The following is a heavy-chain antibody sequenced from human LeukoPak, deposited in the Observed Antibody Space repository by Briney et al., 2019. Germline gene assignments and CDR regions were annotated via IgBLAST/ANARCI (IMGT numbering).Heavy chain of an antibody. V-gene: IGHV3-20*04. J-gene: IGHJ6*03. D-gene: IGHD6-13*01. CDR3: ARAHSYYYYYYMDV. Sequence: GGSLRLSCAASGFTFSSYEMNWVRQAPGKGLEWVSGINWNGGSTGYADSVKGRFTISRDNAKNSLYLQMNSLRAEDTALYYCARAHSYYYYYYMDVWGKGTTVTVSS. CDR2: INWNGGST. CDR1: GFTFSSYE.